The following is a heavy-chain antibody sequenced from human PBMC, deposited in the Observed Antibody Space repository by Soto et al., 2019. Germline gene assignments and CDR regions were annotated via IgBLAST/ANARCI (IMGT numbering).Heavy chain of an antibody. CDR3: AREGSYSAYNFAHGIQLWSFDF. CDR2: IFSSGST. J-gene: IGHJ4*02. CDR1: VGPINTFS. Sequence: ETLSWTCTVSVGPINTFSRNWVRQPAGKGLRWITRIFSSGSTSFNPSLESRVAMSVDTSKNHFSLNLSSVIAADMAVYYCAREGSYSAYNFAHGIQLWSFDFWGQGALVTVSS. V-gene: IGHV4-4*07. D-gene: IGHD5-12*01.